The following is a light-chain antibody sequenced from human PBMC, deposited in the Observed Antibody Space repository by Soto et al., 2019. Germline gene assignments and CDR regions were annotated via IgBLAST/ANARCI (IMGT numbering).Light chain of an antibody. CDR2: AAS. Sequence: DIQMTQSPSSLSASVGDRVTITCRASLPISNYLAWYQQKPGKIPNLLIYAASTLQAGVPSRFSGSGSGTDFLLSRGCLQSCHVVAVYCLKYNGSWLTGGGGTKVDSK. V-gene: IGKV1-27*01. CDR3: LKYNGSWLT. CDR1: LPISNY. J-gene: IGKJ4*01.